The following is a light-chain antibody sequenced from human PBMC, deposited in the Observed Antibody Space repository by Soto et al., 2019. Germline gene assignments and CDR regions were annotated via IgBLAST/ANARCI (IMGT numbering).Light chain of an antibody. CDR3: QQLNSYTIT. V-gene: IGKV1-9*01. Sequence: ILFTQSPSSLSASVGDRVTITCRASQGIDTSLAWYQQKPGKAPKILIYAPSNFQSGVPSRFRGSGSGTDFTLTISRLQPEDFETYYCQQLNSYTITFGQGTRLEIK. J-gene: IGKJ5*01. CDR2: APS. CDR1: QGIDTS.